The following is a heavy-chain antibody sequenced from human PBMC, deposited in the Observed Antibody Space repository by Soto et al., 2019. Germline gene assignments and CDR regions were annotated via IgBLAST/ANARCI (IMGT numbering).Heavy chain of an antibody. CDR3: ARVQRQDFFDF. CDR1: GLTVSSNY. V-gene: IGHV3-53*01. CDR2: IYSSGYT. J-gene: IGHJ4*02. D-gene: IGHD2-15*01. Sequence: GGSLRLSCAASGLTVSSNYMSWVRQAPGKGLEWVSMIYSSGYTDYADSVKGRFTISRDNSKNTLFLQMNSLRVEDTAVYYCARVQRQDFFDFWGQGSLVTVSS.